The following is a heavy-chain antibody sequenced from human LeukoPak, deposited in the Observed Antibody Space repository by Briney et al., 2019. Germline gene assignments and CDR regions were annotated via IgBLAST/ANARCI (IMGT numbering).Heavy chain of an antibody. CDR3: AKVDELRGAGYFLH. CDR1: GFTFSSYA. CDR2: ISGSGGTT. J-gene: IGHJ1*01. D-gene: IGHD1-7*01. V-gene: IGHV3-23*01. Sequence: PGGSLRLSCAASGFTFSSYAMSWVRQAPGKGLAWVSLISGSGGTTYYADSVKGRFTISRDNSKNTLYLQMNSLRAEDTAIYYCAKVDELRGAGYFLHWGQGTLVTVSS.